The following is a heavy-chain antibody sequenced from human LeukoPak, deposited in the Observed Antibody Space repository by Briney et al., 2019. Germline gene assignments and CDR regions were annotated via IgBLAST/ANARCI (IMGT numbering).Heavy chain of an antibody. Sequence: SETLSLTCAVPGYSISSGYYWGWFRQPPGKGLEWIGTIYRSGSTYSNPSLKSRLTISVDTSKNQFSLKLNSLTAADTAVYYCARQGGSSSPYYYYYMDVWGKGTTVTVPS. D-gene: IGHD6-13*01. CDR2: IYRSGST. J-gene: IGHJ6*03. CDR1: GYSISSGYY. V-gene: IGHV4-38-2*01. CDR3: ARQGGSSSPYYYYYMDV.